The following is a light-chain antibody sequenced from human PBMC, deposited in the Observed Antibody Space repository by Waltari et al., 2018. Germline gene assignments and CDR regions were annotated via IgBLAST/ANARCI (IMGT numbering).Light chain of an antibody. V-gene: IGKV2-28*01. CDR1: QSLLYSNGHKY. J-gene: IGKJ2*02. CDR2: LGS. CDR3: MQALQTQWT. Sequence: TQSPLSLSVSPGEPASISCRSSQSLLYSNGHKYLDWYLQKPGQPPQLLIYLGSNRASGVSDRFSGSGSGTDFTLKISRVEAEDVGVYYCMQALQTQWTFGQGTKLEIK.